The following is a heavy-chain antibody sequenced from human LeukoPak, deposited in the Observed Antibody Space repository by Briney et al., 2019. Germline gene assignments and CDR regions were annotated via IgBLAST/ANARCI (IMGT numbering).Heavy chain of an antibody. D-gene: IGHD3-22*01. J-gene: IGHJ4*02. CDR2: MNPNSGNT. Sequence: GASVKVSCKASGYTFIGYDIHWVRQATGQGLEWMGWMNPNSGNTAYAQNFRGRVTMTRDTSITTAYMELNSLRSEDTAVYYCARVHSSGQDWGQGTLVTVSS. CDR1: GYTFIGYD. V-gene: IGHV1-8*01. CDR3: ARVHSSGQD.